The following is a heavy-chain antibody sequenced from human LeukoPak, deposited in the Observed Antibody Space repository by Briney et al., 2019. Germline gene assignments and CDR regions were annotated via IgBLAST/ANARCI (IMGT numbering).Heavy chain of an antibody. Sequence: SQTLSLTCTVSGGSISSYYWSWIRQPPGKGLEWIGYIYYSGSTNYNPSLKSRVTISVDTSKNQFSLKLSSVTAADTAVYYCARAVGSITIFGVVKEWYYMDVWGKGTTVTVSS. CDR2: IYYSGST. CDR1: GGSISSYY. J-gene: IGHJ6*03. CDR3: ARAVGSITIFGVVKEWYYMDV. V-gene: IGHV4-59*01. D-gene: IGHD3-3*01.